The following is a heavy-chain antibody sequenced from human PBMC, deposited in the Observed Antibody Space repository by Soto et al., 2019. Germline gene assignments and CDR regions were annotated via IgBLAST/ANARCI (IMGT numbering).Heavy chain of an antibody. CDR1: GGSISSYY. V-gene: IGHV4-59*08. CDR3: ARHEDFWMGTDY. CDR2: IYYSGST. J-gene: IGHJ4*02. Sequence: SETLSLTCTVSGGSISSYYWSWIRQPPGKGLEWIGYIYYSGSTNYNPSLKSRVTISVDTSKNQFSLKLSSVTAADTAVYYCARHEDFWMGTDYWGQGTLVTVSS. D-gene: IGHD3-3*01.